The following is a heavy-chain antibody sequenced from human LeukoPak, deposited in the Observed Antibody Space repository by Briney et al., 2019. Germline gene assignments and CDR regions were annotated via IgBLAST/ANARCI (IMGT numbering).Heavy chain of an antibody. V-gene: IGHV4-34*01. D-gene: IGHD3-10*01. J-gene: IGHJ6*02. CDR1: GGSFSGYY. CDR3: ARLLITMIRGGMDV. Sequence: PSETLSLTCAVYGGSFSGYYWSWIRQPPGKGLEWIGEINHSGSTNYNPSLKSRVTISLDKSKNQFSLQLNSVTAADTAVYYCARLLITMIRGGMDVWGQGTTVTVSS. CDR2: INHSGST.